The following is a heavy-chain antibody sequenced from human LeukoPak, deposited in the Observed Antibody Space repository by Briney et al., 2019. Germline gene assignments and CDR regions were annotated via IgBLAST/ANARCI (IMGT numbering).Heavy chain of an antibody. CDR2: MNSDGSST. J-gene: IGHJ5*02. V-gene: IGHV3-74*01. CDR3: ARPHYDILTGYYSGPDNWFDP. Sequence: GGSLRLSCAASGFIFSSYWMHWVRQAPGKGLVWVSRMNSDGSSTSYADSVKGRFTISRDNTKNTLYLQMNSLRAEDTAVYYCARPHYDILTGYYSGPDNWFDPWGQGTLVTVSS. D-gene: IGHD3-9*01. CDR1: GFIFSSYW.